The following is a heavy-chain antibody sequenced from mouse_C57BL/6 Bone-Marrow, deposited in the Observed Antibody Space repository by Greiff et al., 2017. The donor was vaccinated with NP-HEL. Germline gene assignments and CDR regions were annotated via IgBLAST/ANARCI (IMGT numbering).Heavy chain of an antibody. CDR3: ARGSLRYPWFAY. V-gene: IGHV1-61*01. CDR1: GYTFTSYW. D-gene: IGHD1-1*01. CDR2: IYPSDSET. Sequence: QVQLQQPGAELVRPGSSVKLSCKASGYTFTSYWMDWVKQRPGQGLEWIGNIYPSDSETHYNQKFKDKATLTVDKSSSTAYMQLSSLTSEDSAVYYCARGSLRYPWFAYWGQGTLVTVSA. J-gene: IGHJ3*01.